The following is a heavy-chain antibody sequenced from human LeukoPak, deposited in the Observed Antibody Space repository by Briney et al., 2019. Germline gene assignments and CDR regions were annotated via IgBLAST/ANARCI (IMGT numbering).Heavy chain of an antibody. CDR3: AKATYIVVVPAASDY. J-gene: IGHJ4*02. V-gene: IGHV3-30*02. D-gene: IGHD2-2*01. CDR2: IRYDGSNK. CDR1: GFAFSSYA. Sequence: GGSLRLSCAASGFAFSSYAMNWVRQAPGKGLEWVAFIRYDGSNKYYADSVKGRFTISRDNSKNTLYLQMNSLRAEDTAVYYCAKATYIVVVPAASDYWGQGTLVTVSS.